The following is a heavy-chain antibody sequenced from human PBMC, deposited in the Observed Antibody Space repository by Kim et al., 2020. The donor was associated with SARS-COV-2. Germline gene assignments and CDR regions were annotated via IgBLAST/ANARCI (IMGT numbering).Heavy chain of an antibody. V-gene: IGHV4-31*02. CDR3: AREKWELLRPSNAFDI. J-gene: IGHJ3*02. Sequence: SLKSRVTISVDTSKNQFSLKLSSVTAADTAVYYCAREKWELLRPSNAFDIWGQGTMVTVSS. D-gene: IGHD1-26*01.